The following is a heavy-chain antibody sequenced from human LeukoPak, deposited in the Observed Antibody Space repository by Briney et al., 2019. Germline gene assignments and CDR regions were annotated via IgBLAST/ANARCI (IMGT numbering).Heavy chain of an antibody. V-gene: IGHV1-69*13. CDR2: FIPILGTP. CDR3: ARGLYCSRSTSCYDYGMDV. CDR1: GYTFTSYG. D-gene: IGHD2-2*01. Sequence: SVKVSCKASGYTFTSYGISWVRQAPGQGLEWMGGFIPILGTPKYAQNLQGRVTITADESTSTGYMELSSLRYEDTAVYYCARGLYCSRSTSCYDYGMDVWGQGTTVTVSS. J-gene: IGHJ6*02.